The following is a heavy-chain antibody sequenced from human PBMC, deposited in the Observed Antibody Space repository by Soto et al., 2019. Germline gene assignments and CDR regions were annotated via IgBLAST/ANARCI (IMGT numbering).Heavy chain of an antibody. CDR1: GYTFTSYD. Sequence: ASVKVSCKASGYTFTSYDINWVRQATGQGLEWMGWMNPNSGNTGYAQKFQGRVTMTRNTSISTAYMELSSLRSEDTDVYYCARGYYDFWSGYYWYYYYMDVWGKGTTVTVSS. CDR2: MNPNSGNT. J-gene: IGHJ6*03. CDR3: ARGYYDFWSGYYWYYYYMDV. D-gene: IGHD3-3*01. V-gene: IGHV1-8*01.